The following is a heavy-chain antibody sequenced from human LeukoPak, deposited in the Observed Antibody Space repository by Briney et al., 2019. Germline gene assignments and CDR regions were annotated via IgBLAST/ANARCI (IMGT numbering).Heavy chain of an antibody. CDR1: GFTFSSYA. D-gene: IGHD1-26*01. CDR3: ARDPIRYSGSYGVVY. J-gene: IGHJ4*02. CDR2: ISYDGSNK. Sequence: GGSLRLSCAASGFTFSSYAMHWVRQAPGKGLEWVAVISYDGSNKYYADSVKGRFTISRDNSKNTLYLQMNSLRAEDTAVYYCARDPIRYSGSYGVVYWGQGTLVTVSS. V-gene: IGHV3-30*04.